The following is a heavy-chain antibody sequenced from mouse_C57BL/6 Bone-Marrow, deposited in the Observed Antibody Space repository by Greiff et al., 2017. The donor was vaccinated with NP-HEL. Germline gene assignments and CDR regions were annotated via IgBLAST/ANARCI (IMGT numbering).Heavy chain of an antibody. V-gene: IGHV1-18*01. CDR1: GYTFTDYN. CDR2: INPNNGGT. CDR3: ARGSYVAMDY. D-gene: IGHD1-1*01. Sequence: EVKLVESGPELVKPGASVKIPCKASGYTFTDYNMDWVKQSHGKSLEWIGDINPNNGGTIYNQKFKGKATLTVDKSSSTAYMELRSLTSEDTAVYYCARGSYVAMDYWGQGTSVTVSS. J-gene: IGHJ4*01.